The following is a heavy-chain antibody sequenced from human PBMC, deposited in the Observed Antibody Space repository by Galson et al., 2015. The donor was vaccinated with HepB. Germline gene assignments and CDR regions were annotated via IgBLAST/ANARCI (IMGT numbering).Heavy chain of an antibody. V-gene: IGHV1-24*01. CDR1: GYTLTELS. CDR3: AMPNYGLGIYPLYFYGMDV. CDR2: FDPLNAET. D-gene: IGHD3-10*01. J-gene: IGHJ6*02. Sequence: SVKVSCKVSGYTLTELSMHWVRQAPGKGLEWLGGFDPLNAETIYAQKFQARVTMTEDTSTATAYMELSGLRSEDTAVYYCAMPNYGLGIYPLYFYGMDVWGQGTTVTVSS.